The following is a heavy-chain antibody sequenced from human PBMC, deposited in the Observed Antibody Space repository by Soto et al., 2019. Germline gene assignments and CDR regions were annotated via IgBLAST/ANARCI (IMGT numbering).Heavy chain of an antibody. V-gene: IGHV4-34*01. Sequence: SETLSLTCSIYSGSFSGYYCSWIRQPPGKGLEWIGEISQSGNTNYSPSLKSRVSISIDTSKKQFSLNLASVSAADTAVYYCARAPKVSGSSQTRPDFWGQGTQVTV. CDR3: ARAPKVSGSSQTRPDF. D-gene: IGHD6-6*01. CDR1: SGSFSGYY. CDR2: ISQSGNT. J-gene: IGHJ4*02.